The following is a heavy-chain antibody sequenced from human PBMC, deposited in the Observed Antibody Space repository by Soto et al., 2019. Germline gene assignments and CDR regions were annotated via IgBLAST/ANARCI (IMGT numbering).Heavy chain of an antibody. CDR2: INPNSGGT. D-gene: IGHD3-10*01. CDR1: GYTFTGYY. Sequence: ASVKVSCKASGYTFTGYYMHWVRQAPGQGLEWMGWINPNSGGTNYAQKFQGWVTMTRDTSISTAYMELSRLRSDDTAVYYCARDFGSVRGVTPPYYFDYWGQGTVVTVSS. V-gene: IGHV1-2*04. CDR3: ARDFGSVRGVTPPYYFDY. J-gene: IGHJ4*02.